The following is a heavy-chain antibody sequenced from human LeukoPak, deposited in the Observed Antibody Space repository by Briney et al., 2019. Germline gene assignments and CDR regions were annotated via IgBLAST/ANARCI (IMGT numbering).Heavy chain of an antibody. Sequence: TSETLSLTCTVSGGSISSGGYYWSWIRQPPGKGLEWIGYIYHSGSTYYNPSLKSRVTISVDRSKNQFSLKLSSVTAADTAVYYCARDPKHGSSSFDYWGQGTLVTVSS. V-gene: IGHV4-30-2*01. J-gene: IGHJ4*02. CDR2: IYHSGST. D-gene: IGHD6-13*01. CDR1: GGSISSGGYY. CDR3: ARDPKHGSSSFDY.